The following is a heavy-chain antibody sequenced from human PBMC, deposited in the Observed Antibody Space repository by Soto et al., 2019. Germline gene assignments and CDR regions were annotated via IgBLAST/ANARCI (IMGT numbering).Heavy chain of an antibody. D-gene: IGHD3-9*01. CDR1: GGSISSSSYY. J-gene: IGHJ4*02. V-gene: IGHV4-39*01. CDR2: IYYSGST. CDR3: ARHKLLYDILTGYYPLYFDY. Sequence: SETLSLTCTVSGGSISSSSYYWGWIRQPPGKGLEWIGSIYYSGSTYYNPSLKSRVTISVDTSKNQFSLKLSSVTAADTAVYYCARHKLLYDILTGYYPLYFDYWGQGTLVTVSS.